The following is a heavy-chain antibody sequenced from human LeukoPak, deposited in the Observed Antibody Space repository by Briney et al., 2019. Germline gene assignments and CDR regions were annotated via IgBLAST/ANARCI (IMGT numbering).Heavy chain of an antibody. CDR3: ARSPRFGEAAAGTNWFDP. V-gene: IGHV1-2*04. J-gene: IGHJ5*02. CDR2: INPNSGGT. D-gene: IGHD6-13*01. Sequence: ASVKVSCKASGYTFTGYYMHWVRQAPGQGLEWMGWINPNSGGTNYAQKFQGWVTMTRDTSISTAYMELSRLRSDDTAVYYCARSPRFGEAAAGTNWFDPWGQGTLVTVSS. CDR1: GYTFTGYY.